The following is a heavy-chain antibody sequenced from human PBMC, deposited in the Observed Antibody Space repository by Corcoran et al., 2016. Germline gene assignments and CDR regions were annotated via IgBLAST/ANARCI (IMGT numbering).Heavy chain of an antibody. D-gene: IGHD2-15*01. CDR1: GFSLSTSGVG. CDR3: AHYYCSGGSCYRGFQH. J-gene: IGHJ1*01. Sequence: QITLKESGPTLVKPTQTLTLTCTFSGFSLSTSGVGVGWIRQPPGKALEWLALIYWNDDKRYSPSLKSRLTITKDTSKNQVVLTMTNMDPVDTDTYYCAHYYCSGGSCYRGFQHWGQGTLVTVSS. V-gene: IGHV2-5*01. CDR2: IYWNDDK.